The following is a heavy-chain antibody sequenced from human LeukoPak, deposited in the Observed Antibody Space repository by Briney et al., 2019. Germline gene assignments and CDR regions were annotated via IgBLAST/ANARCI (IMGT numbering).Heavy chain of an antibody. CDR3: ARDVVGSSGEYYFDY. V-gene: IGHV3-23*01. J-gene: IGHJ4*02. D-gene: IGHD3-16*01. CDR2: IIGSDGST. Sequence: GGSLRLSCVASGFSVSSYGVRWVPQAPGKVLEWASAIIGSDGSTSYAASVKGRFTISRDNSKNPLYLQMNSLRAEDTAVYYCARDVVGSSGEYYFDYWVQGTLVTVS. CDR1: GFSVSSYG.